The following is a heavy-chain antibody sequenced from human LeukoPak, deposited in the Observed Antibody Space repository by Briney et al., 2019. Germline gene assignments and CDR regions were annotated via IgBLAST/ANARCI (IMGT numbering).Heavy chain of an antibody. V-gene: IGHV3-64D*09. Sequence: GGSLRLSCSASGFTFSSYAMHWVRQAPDKELEYVSTISRDGASTNYADSVKGRFTISRDNSKNTLYLQMSSLRAEDTAVYYCARDSYGMDVWGQGTTVTVSS. J-gene: IGHJ6*02. CDR3: ARDSYGMDV. CDR2: ISRDGAST. CDR1: GFTFSSYA.